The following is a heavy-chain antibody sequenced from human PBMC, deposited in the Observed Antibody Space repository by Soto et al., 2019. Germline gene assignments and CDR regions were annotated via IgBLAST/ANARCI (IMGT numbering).Heavy chain of an antibody. CDR2: ISGGGITT. V-gene: IGHV3-23*01. J-gene: IGHJ4*02. CDR1: GFTFSNYA. Sequence: EVQLLESGGGLVQPGGSLRLSCVASGFTFSNYAMSWVRQAPGKGLEWVSAISGGGITTYYADSVKGRFTISRDNSKNTLYLQMNSLRAEDTAVYYCAKDHDYGSALPDYWGQGPLVTVSS. CDR3: AKDHDYGSALPDY. D-gene: IGHD4-17*01.